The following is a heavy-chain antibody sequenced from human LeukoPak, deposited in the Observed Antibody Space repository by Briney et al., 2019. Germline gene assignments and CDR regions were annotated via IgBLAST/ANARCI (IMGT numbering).Heavy chain of an antibody. CDR2: ISAYNGNT. D-gene: IGHD6-19*01. CDR1: GYTFTSYG. CDR3: ARDTVGYSSGWHFDY. Sequence: GASVKVSCKASGYTFTSYGISWVRQAPGQGLEWMGWISAYNGNTNYAQKLQGRVTMTTDTSTSTAYMELRSLRSDDTAVYYCARDTVGYSSGWHFDYWGQGTLVTVSS. V-gene: IGHV1-18*01. J-gene: IGHJ4*02.